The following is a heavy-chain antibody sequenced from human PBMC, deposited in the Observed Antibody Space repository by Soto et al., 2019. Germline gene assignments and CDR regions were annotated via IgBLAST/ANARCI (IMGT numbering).Heavy chain of an antibody. CDR3: AKDSNRYCISTSCYQFDY. CDR1: GFTFSSYG. D-gene: IGHD2-2*01. CDR2: ISYDGSNK. J-gene: IGHJ4*02. Sequence: PGGSLRLSCAASGFTFSSYGMHWVRQAPGKGLEWVAVISYDGSNKYYADSVKGRFTISRDNSKNTLYLQMNSLRAEDTAVYYCAKDSNRYCISTSCYQFDYWGQGTLVTV. V-gene: IGHV3-30*18.